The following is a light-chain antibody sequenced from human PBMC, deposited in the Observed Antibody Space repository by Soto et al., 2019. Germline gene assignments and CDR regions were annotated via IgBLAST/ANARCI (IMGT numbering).Light chain of an antibody. J-gene: IGLJ2*01. CDR1: SSNIADNT. V-gene: IGLV1-44*01. Sequence: QSVLTQPPSASVTPGQRVTISCSGSSSNIADNTVNWYQQLPGTAPELLIYSNNQRPSGVPDRFSGSKSGTSASLAISGLQSEDEADYYCAAWDDSLNGPVFGGGTQLTVL. CDR2: SNN. CDR3: AAWDDSLNGPV.